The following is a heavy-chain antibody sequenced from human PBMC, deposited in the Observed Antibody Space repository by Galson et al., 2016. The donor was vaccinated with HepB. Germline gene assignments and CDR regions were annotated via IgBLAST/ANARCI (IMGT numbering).Heavy chain of an antibody. D-gene: IGHD4-23*01. CDR1: EFSFRDFA. Sequence: SLRLSCAASEFSFRDFAMHWVRQAPGKGLEWVAVIWNDGSKRYYGDSVRGRITISRDNSKNTLSLQMNSLRVEDTAVYYCAKDLDYGGNFDGFDVWGLGTMVTVSA. CDR3: AKDLDYGGNFDGFDV. CDR2: IWNDGSKR. J-gene: IGHJ3*01. V-gene: IGHV3-33*06.